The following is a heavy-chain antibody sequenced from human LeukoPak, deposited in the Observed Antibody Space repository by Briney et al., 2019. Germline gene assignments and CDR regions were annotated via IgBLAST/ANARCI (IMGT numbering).Heavy chain of an antibody. Sequence: GGSLRLSCAASGFTFSSYSMNWVRQAPGKGLEWVSSISSSSSYIYYADSVKGRFTISRDNAKNSLYLQMNSLRAEDTAVFYCASLISVAGRQDYWGQGTLVTVSS. CDR1: GFTFSSYS. D-gene: IGHD6-19*01. CDR3: ASLISVAGRQDY. CDR2: ISSSSSYI. J-gene: IGHJ4*02. V-gene: IGHV3-21*01.